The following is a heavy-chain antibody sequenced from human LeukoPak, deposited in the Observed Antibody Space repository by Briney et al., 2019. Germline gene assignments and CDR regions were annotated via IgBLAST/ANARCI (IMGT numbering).Heavy chain of an antibody. CDR1: GDSISTNNW. CDR3: ARSGPGDYYGSGSKTIDY. J-gene: IGHJ4*02. D-gene: IGHD3-10*01. V-gene: IGHV4-4*02. CDR2: IYHSGNT. Sequence: SETLSLTCAVSGDSISTNNWYNWVRQPPGKGLEWIGEIYHSGNTNYNPSLKSRVTISVDKSKNQFSLKLSSVTAADTAVYYCARSGPGDYYGSGSKTIDYWGQGTLVTVSS.